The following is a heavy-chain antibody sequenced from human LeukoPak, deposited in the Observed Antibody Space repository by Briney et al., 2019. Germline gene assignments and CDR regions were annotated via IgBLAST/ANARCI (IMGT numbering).Heavy chain of an antibody. CDR3: ATGAFEHSSSSKALDI. V-gene: IGHV3-30*02. CDR2: IRYDGSNK. D-gene: IGHD6-6*01. J-gene: IGHJ3*02. Sequence: PGGSLRLSCAASGFSFSSNGMHWGRQAPGKGLEWVAFIRYDGSNKYYADSVKGRFTTSRDNSKNTLYLQMNSLRAEDTAVYYCATGAFEHSSSSKALDIWGQGTMVTVSS. CDR1: GFSFSSNG.